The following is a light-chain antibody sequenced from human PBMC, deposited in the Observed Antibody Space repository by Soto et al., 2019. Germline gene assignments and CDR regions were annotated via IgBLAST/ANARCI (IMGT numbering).Light chain of an antibody. CDR2: GVN. CDR1: SSDVGGYSY. J-gene: IGLJ1*01. CDR3: CAYTTSSTLV. V-gene: IGLV2-14*01. Sequence: QSALTQPASVSGSPGQSITISCAGTSSDVGGYSYVCWYQQQPGKAPKLMIYGVNNRPSGVSNRFSGSRSGNTASLTISGLQAEDEADYYCCAYTTSSTLVFGTGTKLTVL.